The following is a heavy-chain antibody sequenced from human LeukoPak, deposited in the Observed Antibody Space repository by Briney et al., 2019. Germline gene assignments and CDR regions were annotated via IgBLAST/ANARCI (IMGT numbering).Heavy chain of an antibody. CDR3: ARVALSGSYLATYYFDY. Sequence: ASVKVSCKASGYTFTGYYMHWVRQAPGQGLEWMGWINPNSGGTNYAQKLQGWVTMTRDTSISTAYMELSRLRSDDTAVYYCARVALSGSYLATYYFDYWGQGTLVTVSS. J-gene: IGHJ4*02. D-gene: IGHD3-10*01. CDR2: INPNSGGT. CDR1: GYTFTGYY. V-gene: IGHV1-2*04.